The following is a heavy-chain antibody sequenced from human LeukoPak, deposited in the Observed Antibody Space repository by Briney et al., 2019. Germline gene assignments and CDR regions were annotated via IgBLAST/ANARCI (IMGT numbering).Heavy chain of an antibody. J-gene: IGHJ4*02. CDR1: GGTMNNYY. CDR3: ARRTDY. Sequence: SETLSLTCTVSGGTMNNYYWNWIRQPAGKGLEWIGHIYSSGSTNYNPSLKNRLTISINTSKNQFFLKLSAVTAADTAVYYCARRTDYWGQGTLVTVSS. CDR2: IYSSGST. V-gene: IGHV4-4*07. D-gene: IGHD1-14*01.